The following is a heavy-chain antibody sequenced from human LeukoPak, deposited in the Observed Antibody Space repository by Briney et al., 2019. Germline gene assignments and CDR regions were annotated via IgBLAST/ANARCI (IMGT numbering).Heavy chain of an antibody. Sequence: SETLSLTCTVSGVSISSSRYYWGWIRQPPGKGLEWIGTIYYNGDTYSNPSLSSRVTISVDTSKNQFSLKLSSVTAADTAVYYCASPREMATIYDAFDVWGQGTMVIVSS. CDR2: IYYNGDT. D-gene: IGHD5-24*01. CDR3: ASPREMATIYDAFDV. V-gene: IGHV4-39*01. J-gene: IGHJ3*01. CDR1: GVSISSSRYY.